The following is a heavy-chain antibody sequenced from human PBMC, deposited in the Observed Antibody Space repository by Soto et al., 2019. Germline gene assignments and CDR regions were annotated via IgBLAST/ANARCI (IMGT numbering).Heavy chain of an antibody. J-gene: IGHJ6*02. Sequence: QVQLQESGPGLVKPSQTLSLTCSVSGGSISSGYYYWSWIRQPPGKGLEWIGNIYYSGNTYYNPSLKSRRIISIETSKNQCSLKVGSGTAADTAVYYCARSALYGMDVWGQGTTVTVSS. CDR1: GGSISSGYYY. V-gene: IGHV4-30-4*01. CDR2: IYYSGNT. CDR3: ARSALYGMDV.